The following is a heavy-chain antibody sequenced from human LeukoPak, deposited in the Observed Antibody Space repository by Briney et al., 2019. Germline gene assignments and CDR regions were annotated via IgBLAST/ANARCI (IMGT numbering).Heavy chain of an antibody. Sequence: SETLSLTCTVSGGSISSYYWSWIRQPPGKGLEWIGYIYYSGSANYNPSLKSRVTISVDTSKNQFSLKLSSVTAADTAVYYCAGGGVLSGSYWGQGTLVTVSS. D-gene: IGHD2-8*02. J-gene: IGHJ4*02. CDR1: GGSISSYY. V-gene: IGHV4-59*01. CDR3: AGGGVLSGSY. CDR2: IYYSGSA.